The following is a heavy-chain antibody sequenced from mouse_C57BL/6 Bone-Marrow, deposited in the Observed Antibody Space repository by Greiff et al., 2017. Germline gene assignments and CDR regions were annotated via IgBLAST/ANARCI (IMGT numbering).Heavy chain of an antibody. CDR1: GYSITSGYD. D-gene: IGHD2-12*01. CDR2: ISYSGST. Sequence: EVQLQESGPGMVKPSQSLSLTCTVTGYSITSGYDWHWIRHFPGNKLEWMGYISYSGSTNYNPSLKSRISITHDTSKNHFFLKLNSVTTEDTATYYCARGGDFTTRIGYAMDYWGQGTSVTVSS. CDR3: ARGGDFTTRIGYAMDY. V-gene: IGHV3-1*01. J-gene: IGHJ4*01.